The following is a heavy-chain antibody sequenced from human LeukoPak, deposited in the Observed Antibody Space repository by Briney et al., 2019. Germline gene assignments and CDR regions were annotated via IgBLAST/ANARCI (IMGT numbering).Heavy chain of an antibody. CDR1: GFTFSSYG. D-gene: IGHD2-15*01. J-gene: IGHJ3*02. CDR2: ISYDGSNK. Sequence: SGGSLRLSCAASGFTFSSYGMHWVRQAPGKGLEWVAVISYDGSNKYYADSVKGRFTISRDNSKNTLYLQMNSLRAEDTAVYYCAKDQRDIVAVVAAGNDAFDIWGQGTMVTVSS. CDR3: AKDQRDIVAVVAAGNDAFDI. V-gene: IGHV3-30*18.